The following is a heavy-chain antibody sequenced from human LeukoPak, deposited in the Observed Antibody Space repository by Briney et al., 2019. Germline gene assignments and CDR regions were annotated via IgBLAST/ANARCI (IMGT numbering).Heavy chain of an antibody. V-gene: IGHV3-23*01. Sequence: PGGSLRLSCAASRFTFSSYGMHWVRQAPGKGLEWVSAISGSGGSTYYADSVKGRFTISRDNSKNTLYLQMNSLRAEDTAVYYCAKARLRYFDWLPKGGEALDYWGQGTLVTVSS. J-gene: IGHJ4*02. D-gene: IGHD3-9*01. CDR2: ISGSGGST. CDR3: AKARLRYFDWLPKGGEALDY. CDR1: RFTFSSYG.